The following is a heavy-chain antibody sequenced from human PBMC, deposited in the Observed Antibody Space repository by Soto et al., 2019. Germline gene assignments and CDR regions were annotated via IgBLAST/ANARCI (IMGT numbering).Heavy chain of an antibody. J-gene: IGHJ6*03. V-gene: IGHV1-69*02. CDR1: GGTFSSYT. CDR3: ARNDYCSGGSCYPPNYYYYMDV. Sequence: SVKVSCKASGGTFSSYTISWVRQAPGQGLEWMGRIIPILGIANYAQKFQGRVTITADKSTSTAYMELSSLRSEDTAVYYCARNDYCSGGSCYPPNYYYYMDVWGKGPTVTVSS. CDR2: IIPILGIA. D-gene: IGHD2-15*01.